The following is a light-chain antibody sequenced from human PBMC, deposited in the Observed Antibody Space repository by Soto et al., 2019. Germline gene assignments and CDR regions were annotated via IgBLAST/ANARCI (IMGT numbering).Light chain of an antibody. J-gene: IGLJ1*01. CDR3: SSYTSSSTYV. CDR2: DVN. V-gene: IGLV2-14*01. CDR1: SSDVGGYNY. Sequence: QSVLNQPASVSGSPGQSIAISCTGTSSDVGGYNYVSWYQQHPGKAPKLMVYDVNDRPSGVSDRFSGSKSGNTASLTISGLQAEDEADYYCSSYTSSSTYVFGTGTKVTV.